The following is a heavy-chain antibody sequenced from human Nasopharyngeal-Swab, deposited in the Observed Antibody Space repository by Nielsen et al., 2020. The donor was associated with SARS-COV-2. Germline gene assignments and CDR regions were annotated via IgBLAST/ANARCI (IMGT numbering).Heavy chain of an antibody. CDR2: IYPGDSDI. Sequence: GESLKISCKGSGYTFNNYWIGWVRQMPGKGLEWMGVIYPGDSDIKYSPSFRGQVTISADKSINAVYLQWSSLKASDSAMYFCARHPGDYHDRGGFVFWGQGTLVTVSS. CDR3: ARHPGDYHDRGGFVF. J-gene: IGHJ4*02. D-gene: IGHD4-17*01. CDR1: GYTFNNYW. V-gene: IGHV5-51*01.